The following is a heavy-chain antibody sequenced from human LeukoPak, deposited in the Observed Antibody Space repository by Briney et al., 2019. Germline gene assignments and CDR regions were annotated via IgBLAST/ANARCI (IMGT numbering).Heavy chain of an antibody. J-gene: IGHJ4*02. Sequence: PSETLSLTCAVYGGSFSGYYWSWIRQPPGKGLEWIGEINHSGSTNYNPSLKSRVTISVDTSKNQFSLKLSSVAAADTAVYYCARSHTRWLQLVYWGQGTLVTVSS. CDR1: GGSFSGYY. CDR3: ARSHTRWLQLVY. D-gene: IGHD5-12*01. V-gene: IGHV4-34*01. CDR2: INHSGST.